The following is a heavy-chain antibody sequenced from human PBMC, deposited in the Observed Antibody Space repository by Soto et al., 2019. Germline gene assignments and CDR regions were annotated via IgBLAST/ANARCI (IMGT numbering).Heavy chain of an antibody. CDR3: ARGGGWPRNYYYYGMDV. CDR2: INHSGST. D-gene: IGHD1-26*01. J-gene: IGHJ6*02. V-gene: IGHV4-34*01. CDR1: GGSFSGYY. Sequence: SETLSLTCAVYGGSFSGYYWSWIRQPPGKGLECIGEINHSGSTNYNPSLKSRVTISVDTSKNQFSLKLSSVTAADTAVYYCARGGGWPRNYYYYGMDVWGQGTTVTVSS.